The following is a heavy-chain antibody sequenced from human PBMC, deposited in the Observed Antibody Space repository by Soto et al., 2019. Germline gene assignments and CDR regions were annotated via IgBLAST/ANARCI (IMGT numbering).Heavy chain of an antibody. D-gene: IGHD3-9*01. CDR1: GFTFSNYA. V-gene: IGHV3-23*01. Sequence: PGGSLRLSCEASGFTFSNYAMARVRQAPGKGLGWVSAINRNGGNTFYADSVKGRFTISRDNSKNTVYLQMNSLRVEDTAVYYCAKGCELRNFVRSPFDSWGQGTQVTVSS. CDR2: INRNGGNT. J-gene: IGHJ4*02. CDR3: AKGCELRNFVRSPFDS.